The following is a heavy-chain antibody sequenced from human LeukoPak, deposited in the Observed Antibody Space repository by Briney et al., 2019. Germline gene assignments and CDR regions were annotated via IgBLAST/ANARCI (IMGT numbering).Heavy chain of an antibody. CDR3: ARAPNSSGWHTYWYFDL. CDR2: IYYSGST. J-gene: IGHJ2*01. CDR1: GGSISSYY. D-gene: IGHD6-19*01. V-gene: IGHV4-59*08. Sequence: SETLSLTCTVSGGSISSYYWSWIRQPPGKGLEWIGYIYYSGSTNYNPSLKSRVTISVDTSKNQFSLKLSSVTAADTAVYYCARAPNSSGWHTYWYFDLWGRGTLVTVSS.